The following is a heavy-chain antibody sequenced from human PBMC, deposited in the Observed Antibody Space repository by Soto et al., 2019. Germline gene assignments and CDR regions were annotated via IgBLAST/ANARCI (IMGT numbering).Heavy chain of an antibody. CDR2: IYGNDDS. V-gene: IGHV2-5*01. CDR1: GFSLTTGGAG. CDR3: AHRGYGNYPRDNWFDP. D-gene: IGHD4-17*01. J-gene: IGHJ5*02. Sequence: QITLKESGPTLVKPTQTLTLTCTFSGFSLTTGGAGVGWIRQPPGKALEWLALIYGNDDSRYSPSLKSRLTITKDTSKNQVVLRMTNMDPVDTATYYCAHRGYGNYPRDNWFDPWGQGILVIVSS.